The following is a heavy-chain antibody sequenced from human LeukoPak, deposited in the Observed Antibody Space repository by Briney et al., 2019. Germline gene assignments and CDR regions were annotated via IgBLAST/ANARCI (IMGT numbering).Heavy chain of an antibody. V-gene: IGHV4-34*01. CDR2: INHSGST. CDR1: GGSFSGYY. J-gene: IGHJ4*02. Sequence: SETLSLTCAVYGGSFSGYYWSWIRQPPGKGLGWIGEINHSGSTNYNPSLKSRVTISVDTSKNQFSLKLSSVTAADTAVYYCARANLLAPGYYFDYWGQGTLVTVSS. CDR3: ARANLLAPGYYFDY. D-gene: IGHD2-8*02.